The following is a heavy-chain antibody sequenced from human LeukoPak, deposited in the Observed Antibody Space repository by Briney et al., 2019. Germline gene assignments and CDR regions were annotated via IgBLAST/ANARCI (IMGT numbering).Heavy chain of an antibody. CDR2: ISSSSSYI. V-gene: IGHV3-21*01. D-gene: IGHD6-13*01. Sequence: GGSLRLSCAASGFTFSSYAMSWVRQAPGKGLEWVSSISSSSSYIYYADSVKGRFTISRDNAKNSLYLQMNSLRAEDTAVYYCVTAAGLGVYYFDYWGQGTLVTVSS. CDR3: VTAAGLGVYYFDY. CDR1: GFTFSSYA. J-gene: IGHJ4*02.